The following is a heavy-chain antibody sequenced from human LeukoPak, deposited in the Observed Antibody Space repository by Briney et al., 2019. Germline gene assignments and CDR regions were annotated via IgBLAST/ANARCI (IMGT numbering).Heavy chain of an antibody. CDR1: GFTFGDYA. Sequence: GGSLRLSCTASGFTFGDYAMSWFRQAPGKGLEWVGFIRSKAYGGTTEYAASVKGRFTISRDDSKSIAYLKMNSLKTEDTAVYYCTRDLGGDYPGHFDYWGQGTLVTVSS. CDR3: TRDLGGDYPGHFDY. V-gene: IGHV3-49*03. J-gene: IGHJ4*02. CDR2: IRSKAYGGTT. D-gene: IGHD3-16*01.